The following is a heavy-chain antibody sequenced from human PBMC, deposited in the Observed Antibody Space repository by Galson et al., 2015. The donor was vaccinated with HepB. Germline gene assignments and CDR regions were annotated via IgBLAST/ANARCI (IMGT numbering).Heavy chain of an antibody. D-gene: IGHD1-26*01. Sequence: SLRLSCAASGFTFSRYWMSWVRQAPGKGLEWVANIKQAGSERYYVDSVKGRFTISRDNAKNSLYLQMNSLRAEDTAVYFCASGPYGGRDPLNGFDIWGQGTMVTVSS. CDR2: IKQAGSER. CDR1: GFTFSRYW. CDR3: ASGPYGGRDPLNGFDI. J-gene: IGHJ3*02. V-gene: IGHV3-7*01.